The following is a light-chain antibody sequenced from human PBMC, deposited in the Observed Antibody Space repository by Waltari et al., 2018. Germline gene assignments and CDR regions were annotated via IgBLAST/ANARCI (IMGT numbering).Light chain of an antibody. Sequence: QLVLTQPPSASASLGASVKLTCTLSSGHSSFVIAWHQQQPGKGPRYLMTLNTDGGHTKGDGIPDRFSGSTSGAESYLTIASLQSEDEADYFCQTWGTGIVVFGGGTKLTVL. CDR1: SGHSSFV. CDR3: QTWGTGIVV. CDR2: LNTDGGH. J-gene: IGLJ2*01. V-gene: IGLV4-69*01.